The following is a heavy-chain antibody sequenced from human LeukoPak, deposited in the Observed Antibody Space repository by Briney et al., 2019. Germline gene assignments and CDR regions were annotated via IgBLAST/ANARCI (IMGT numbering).Heavy chain of an antibody. Sequence: ASVKVSCKASGYTFTSHYVHWVRQAPGQGLEWMGLINPSAYSTIYAQKFQGRVTMTWDMSTSTVYMDLSSLRAEDTAVYYCATLTGGDDAFDIWGQGTMVTVSS. V-gene: IGHV1-46*01. CDR3: ATLTGGDDAFDI. CDR2: INPSAYST. J-gene: IGHJ3*02. D-gene: IGHD4-23*01. CDR1: GYTFTSHY.